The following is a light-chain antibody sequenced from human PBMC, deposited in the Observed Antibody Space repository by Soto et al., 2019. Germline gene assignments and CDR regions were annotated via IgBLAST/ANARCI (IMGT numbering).Light chain of an antibody. CDR2: DAF. J-gene: IGKJ2*01. Sequence: KMPHSGSTLYAAVRHRVTIPCLASQGISTWLAWYLQKPGRATKLLIYDAFYLETGVPSRFSGSGSGTEFTLTISSLQPEDCATYFCQQYSSYSYTFGQGTKV. CDR1: QGISTW. CDR3: QQYSSYSYT. V-gene: IGKV1-5*01.